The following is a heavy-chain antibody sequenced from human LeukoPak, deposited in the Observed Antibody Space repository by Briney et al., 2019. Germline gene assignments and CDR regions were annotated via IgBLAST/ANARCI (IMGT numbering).Heavy chain of an antibody. CDR2: IYYGGSI. D-gene: IGHD2/OR15-2a*01. Sequence: SETLSLTCTVSGGSVSSYYWSWIRQPPGKGLEWIGYIYYGGSINYTPTIKSRVTISVDTSKNQSSLKLMSVTAADTRMYYCAVDNSDYWGQGILVTASS. V-gene: IGHV4-59*02. J-gene: IGHJ4*02. CDR1: GGSVSSYY. CDR3: AVDNSDY.